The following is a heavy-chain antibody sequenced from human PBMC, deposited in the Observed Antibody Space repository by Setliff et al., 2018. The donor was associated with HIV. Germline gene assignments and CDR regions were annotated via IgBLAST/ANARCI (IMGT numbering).Heavy chain of an antibody. Sequence: SETLSLTCSVSGYSLSSASYWGWIRQSPEKGLEWIGSISLSGSTYYNPSLQSRVTISIDMSKNHFSLNLKSVTAADTANYYCARGLTAPAAAGSWGQGMLVTVSS. CDR1: GYSLSSASY. D-gene: IGHD6-13*01. CDR2: ISLSGST. J-gene: IGHJ5*02. V-gene: IGHV4-38-2*02. CDR3: ARGLTAPAAAGS.